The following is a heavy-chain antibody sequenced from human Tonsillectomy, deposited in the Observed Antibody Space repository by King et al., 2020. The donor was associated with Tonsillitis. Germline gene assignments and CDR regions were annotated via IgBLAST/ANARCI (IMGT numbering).Heavy chain of an antibody. CDR1: GFTFSSSA. J-gene: IGHJ4*02. CDR2: ISGSGGST. D-gene: IGHD5-18*01. Sequence: QLVQSGGGLVQPGGSLRLSCAASGFTFSSSAMAWVRQAPGKGLEWVSGISGSGGSTYYADSVKGRFTISRDNSKNTLYLQMNILGAEDTARYYCAKVATTAMVYYFDYWGQGTLVTVSS. V-gene: IGHV3-23*04. CDR3: AKVATTAMVYYFDY.